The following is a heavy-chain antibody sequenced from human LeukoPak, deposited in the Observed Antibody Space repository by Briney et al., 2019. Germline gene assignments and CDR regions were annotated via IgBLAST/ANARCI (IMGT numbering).Heavy chain of an antibody. D-gene: IGHD5-18*01. Sequence: PGGSLRLSCAASGFTFSNFYMSWIRQAPGKGLEWVSAISGSGGSTYYADSVKGRFTISRDNSKNTLYLQMNSLRAEDTAVYYCAKEHGYSYGYDFDYWGQGTLVTVSS. J-gene: IGHJ4*02. CDR1: GFTFSNFY. CDR3: AKEHGYSYGYDFDY. CDR2: ISGSGGST. V-gene: IGHV3-23*01.